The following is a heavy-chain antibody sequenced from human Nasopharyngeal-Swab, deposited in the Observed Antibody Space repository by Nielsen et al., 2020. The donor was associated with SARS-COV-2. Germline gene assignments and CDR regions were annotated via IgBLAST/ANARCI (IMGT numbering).Heavy chain of an antibody. CDR3: ARDKGIQYCSSTSCYESMIDYYGMDV. V-gene: IGHV3-21*01. D-gene: IGHD2-2*01. CDR2: ISSSSSYI. CDR1: GFTFSSYS. Sequence: GGSLRLSCAASGFTFSSYSMNWVRRAPGKGLEWVSSISSSSSYIYYADSVKGRFTISRDNAKNSLYLQMNSLRAEDTAVYYCARDKGIQYCSSTSCYESMIDYYGMDVWGQGTTVTVSS. J-gene: IGHJ6*02.